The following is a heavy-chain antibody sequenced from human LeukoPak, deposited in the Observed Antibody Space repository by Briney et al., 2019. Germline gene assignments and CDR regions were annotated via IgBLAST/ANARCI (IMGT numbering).Heavy chain of an antibody. J-gene: IGHJ4*02. CDR2: IYSGGST. V-gene: IGHV3-53*01. CDR1: GFTVSSNY. Sequence: GVSLRLSCAASGFTVSSNYMSWVRQAPGKELEWVSVIYSGGSTYYADSVKGRFTISRDNSKNTLYLQMNSLRAEDTAVYYCATALYCSSTNCYLDYWGQGTLVTVSS. CDR3: ATALYCSSTNCYLDY. D-gene: IGHD2-2*01.